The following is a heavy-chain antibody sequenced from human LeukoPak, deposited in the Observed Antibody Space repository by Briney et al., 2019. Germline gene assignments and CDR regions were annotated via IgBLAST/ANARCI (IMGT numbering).Heavy chain of an antibody. Sequence: GGSLRLSCAASGFTFSSYEMNWVRQAPGKGLEWVSYISSSGSTIYYADSVKGRFTISRDNSKNTLYLQMNSLRAEDTAVYYCATTYGDYVYTFGQWGQGTLVTVSS. D-gene: IGHD4-17*01. J-gene: IGHJ4*02. CDR3: ATTYGDYVYTFGQ. CDR1: GFTFSSYE. CDR2: ISSSGSTI. V-gene: IGHV3-48*03.